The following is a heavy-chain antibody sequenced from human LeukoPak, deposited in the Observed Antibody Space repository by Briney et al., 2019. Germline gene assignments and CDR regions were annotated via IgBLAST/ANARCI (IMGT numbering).Heavy chain of an antibody. V-gene: IGHV3-48*04. J-gene: IGHJ4*02. D-gene: IGHD3-3*01. CDR1: GIIFSTYA. CDR3: ARDFWSGYYTED. CDR2: ISGSSSGSTSII. Sequence: GGSLRLSCEFSGIIFSTYAMNWVRQAPGKGLEWISYISGSSSGSTSIIHSAASVKGRFTISRDNAKNSLHLQMDSLSAEDTAVYYCARDFWSGYYTEDWGQGALVIVSS.